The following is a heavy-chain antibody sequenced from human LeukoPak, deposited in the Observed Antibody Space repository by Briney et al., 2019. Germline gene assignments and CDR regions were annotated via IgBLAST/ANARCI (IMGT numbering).Heavy chain of an antibody. D-gene: IGHD4-17*01. Sequence: SETLSLTCAISDDSFSSHYWTWIRQPPGKGLEWIGYISYIGSTNYNPSLKSRVTISIDTSKNQFSLKLSSVTAADTAVYYCARDLVTVTKGFDIWGQGTMVSVSS. V-gene: IGHV4-59*11. J-gene: IGHJ3*02. CDR1: DDSFSSHY. CDR3: ARDLVTVTKGFDI. CDR2: ISYIGST.